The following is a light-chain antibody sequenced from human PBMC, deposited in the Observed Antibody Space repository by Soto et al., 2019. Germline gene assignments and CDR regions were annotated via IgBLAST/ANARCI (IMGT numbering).Light chain of an antibody. CDR3: QQYNDWLRT. Sequence: EIVMTQSPATLSVSPGERATLSCRAGQSVKSNLAWYQQKPGQAPRLLTYGASTRATGIPARFSGGGSGTEFTLSISSLQSEDFAVYYCQQYNDWLRTFGQGTKV. CDR2: GAS. J-gene: IGKJ1*01. V-gene: IGKV3-15*01. CDR1: QSVKSN.